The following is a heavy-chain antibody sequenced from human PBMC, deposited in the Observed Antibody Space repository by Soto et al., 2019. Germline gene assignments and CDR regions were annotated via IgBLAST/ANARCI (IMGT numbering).Heavy chain of an antibody. Sequence: GGSLRLSCLASGFTFSNYAMSWVRQAPGKGLEWVSTISVSGSNTYYADSVKGRFSISRDNSKNTLYLQMNSLRVEDTAVYYCAKVLSSGSYSGALEYWGQGALVTVSS. CDR2: ISVSGSNT. CDR3: AKVLSSGSYSGALEY. V-gene: IGHV3-23*01. CDR1: GFTFSNYA. D-gene: IGHD1-26*01. J-gene: IGHJ4*02.